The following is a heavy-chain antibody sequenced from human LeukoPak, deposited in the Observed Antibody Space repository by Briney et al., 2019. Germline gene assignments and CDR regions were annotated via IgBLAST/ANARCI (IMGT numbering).Heavy chain of an antibody. CDR1: GFTFSSYW. CDR2: IKQDGSEK. V-gene: IGHV3-7*01. Sequence: PGGSLRLSCAASGFTFSSYWMSWARQAPGKGLEWVANIKQDGSEKYYVDSEKGRFTISRDNSKNTLYLQMNSLRAEDTAVYYCAKPHSQAAMVKLKDYYYGMDVWGQGTTVTVSS. J-gene: IGHJ6*02. D-gene: IGHD5-18*01. CDR3: AKPHSQAAMVKLKDYYYGMDV.